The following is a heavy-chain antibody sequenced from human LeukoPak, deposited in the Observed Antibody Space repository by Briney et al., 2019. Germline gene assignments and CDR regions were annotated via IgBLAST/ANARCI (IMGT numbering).Heavy chain of an antibody. CDR2: ISYDGSNK. J-gene: IGHJ3*02. D-gene: IGHD3-3*01. Sequence: PGGSLRLSCAASGFTFSSYGMHWVRQAPGKGLEWVAVISYDGSNKYYADSVKGRFTISRDNSKNTLYLQMNSLRAEDTAVYYCARGPLEWLFQGDAFDIWGQGTMVTVSS. CDR3: ARGPLEWLFQGDAFDI. CDR1: GFTFSSYG. V-gene: IGHV3-30*03.